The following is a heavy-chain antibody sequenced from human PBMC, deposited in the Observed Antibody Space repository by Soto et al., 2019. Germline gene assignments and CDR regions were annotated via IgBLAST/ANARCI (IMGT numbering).Heavy chain of an antibody. CDR2: IIPLFCTA. CDR3: ARDASIAAPRYYYYGMDV. CDR1: GGTFSSYA. Sequence: SVKVSCKASGGTFSSYAISWVRHAPGQGLEWLGGIIPLFCTANYAQKFQGRVTITADESTSTAYMGLCSLRSEDTAVCYCARDASIAAPRYYYYGMDVWGQGTTVTVSS. J-gene: IGHJ6*02. V-gene: IGHV1-69*13. D-gene: IGHD6-6*01.